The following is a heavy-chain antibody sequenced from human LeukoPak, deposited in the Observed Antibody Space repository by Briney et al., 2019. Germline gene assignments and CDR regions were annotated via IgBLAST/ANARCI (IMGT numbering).Heavy chain of an antibody. V-gene: IGHV3-21*01. CDR3: AKYYSSSRPYFDY. D-gene: IGHD6-6*01. CDR1: GFTFSSYS. CDR2: ISSSSSYI. Sequence: GGSLRLSCAASGFTFSSYSMNWVGPAPGKGLEWVSSISSSSSYIYYADSVEGRFTISRDNAKNSLYLQMNSLRAEDTAVYYCAKYYSSSRPYFDYWGQGTLVTVSS. J-gene: IGHJ4*02.